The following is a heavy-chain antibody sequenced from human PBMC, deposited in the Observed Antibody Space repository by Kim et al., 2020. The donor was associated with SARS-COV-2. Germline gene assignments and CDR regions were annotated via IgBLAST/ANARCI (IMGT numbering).Heavy chain of an antibody. D-gene: IGHD3-10*01. CDR1: GGSISSYY. CDR2: IYYSGST. J-gene: IGHJ4*02. Sequence: SETLSLTCTVSGGSISSYYWSWIRQPPGKGLEWIGYIYYSGSTNYNPSLKSRVTISVDTSKNQFSLKLSSVTAADTAVYYCARSQNRGRIDYWGQGTLVTVSS. V-gene: IGHV4-59*13. CDR3: ARSQNRGRIDY.